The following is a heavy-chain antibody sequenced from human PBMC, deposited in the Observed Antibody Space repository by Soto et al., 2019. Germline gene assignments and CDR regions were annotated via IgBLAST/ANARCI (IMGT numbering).Heavy chain of an antibody. CDR1: GFTFSSYG. Sequence: QVQLVESGGGVVQPGRSLRLSCAASGFTFSSYGMHWVRQAPGKGLEWVAVIWYDGSNKYYADSVKGRFTISRDNSKNTLYLQMNSLRAEDTAVYYCARDPPLSDAYGMDVWGQGTTVTVSS. CDR2: IWYDGSNK. V-gene: IGHV3-33*01. CDR3: ARDPPLSDAYGMDV. D-gene: IGHD3-10*01. J-gene: IGHJ6*02.